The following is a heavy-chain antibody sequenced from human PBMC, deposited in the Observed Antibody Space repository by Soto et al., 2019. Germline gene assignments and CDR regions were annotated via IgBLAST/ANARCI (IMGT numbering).Heavy chain of an antibody. Sequence: PSETLSLTGSVSGGSINSGDYYWSWIRQSPGKGLEWIGYIYYSGSTYYNPSLKSRSTISIDTSKNQFFLDVDSVTAADTAVYYCARLYTGYEAFDYWGQGTLVTVSS. CDR3: ARLYTGYEAFDY. CDR2: IYYSGST. D-gene: IGHD5-12*01. J-gene: IGHJ4*02. CDR1: GGSINSGDYY. V-gene: IGHV4-30-4*01.